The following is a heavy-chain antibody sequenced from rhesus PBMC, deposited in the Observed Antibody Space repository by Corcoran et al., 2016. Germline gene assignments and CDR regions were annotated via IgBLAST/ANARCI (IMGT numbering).Heavy chain of an antibody. CDR3: ARDLYSSGWNNFDY. J-gene: IGHJ4*01. CDR2: IIYSGST. CDR1: GYSISGYY. D-gene: IGHD6-31*01. Sequence: QVQLQESGPGLVKPSETLSLTCAVSGYSISGYYWSWIRQAPGKGLEWIGYIIYSGSTSYNPSLKSRVTISRDTSKNQFSLKLSSVTAADTAVYYCARDLYSSGWNNFDYWGQGVLVTVSS. V-gene: IGHV4-122*02.